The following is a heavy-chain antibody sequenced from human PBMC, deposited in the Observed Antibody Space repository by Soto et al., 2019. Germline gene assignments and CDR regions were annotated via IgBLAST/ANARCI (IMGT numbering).Heavy chain of an antibody. CDR1: GSTFSSYC. CDR3: ASRRLHVGELSCY. J-gene: IGHJ1*01. D-gene: IGHD3-16*02. CDR2: INSDGSSK. V-gene: IGHV3-74*01. Sequence: EVQLVESGGGLVQPGGSLSPSCPAHGSTFSSYCMHWVRQAPGKGREWFSRINSDGSSKTYADSVKGGFTISRDNAKNTLYRQMNRLRAEDTAVYYGASRRLHVGELSCYWGQGTLVTVS.